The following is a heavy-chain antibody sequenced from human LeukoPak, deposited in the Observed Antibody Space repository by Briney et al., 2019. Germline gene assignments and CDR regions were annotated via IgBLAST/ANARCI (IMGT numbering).Heavy chain of an antibody. CDR1: GFTFSSYA. Sequence: GGSLRLSCSASGFTFSSYAMHWVRQAPGKGLEYVSAISSNGGSTYYADSVKGRFTISRDNSKNTLYLQTSSLRAEDTAVYYCVKAPGDCSSTSCYLDYWGQGTLVTVSS. D-gene: IGHD2-2*01. V-gene: IGHV3-64D*06. CDR3: VKAPGDCSSTSCYLDY. J-gene: IGHJ4*02. CDR2: ISSNGGST.